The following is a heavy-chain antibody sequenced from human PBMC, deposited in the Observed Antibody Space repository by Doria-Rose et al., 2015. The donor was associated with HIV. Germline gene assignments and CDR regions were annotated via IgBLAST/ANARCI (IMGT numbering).Heavy chain of an antibody. CDR1: GDSISSGDSF. V-gene: IGHV4-30-4*01. D-gene: IGHD3-10*01. CDR3: ARARNYGSPHFFDF. Sequence: QVQLQESGPGLVRPSQTLSLTCTVLGDSISSGDSFWSWIRQPPGKVPEWIGYISSSGTTYYYPSLRGRLTISLDASTNQFSLNLNSVTAADTAVYYCARARNYGSPHFFDFWGQGTLVTVSS. J-gene: IGHJ4*02. CDR2: ISSSGTT.